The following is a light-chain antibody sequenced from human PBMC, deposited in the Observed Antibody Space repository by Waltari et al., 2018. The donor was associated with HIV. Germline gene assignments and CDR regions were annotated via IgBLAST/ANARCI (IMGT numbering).Light chain of an antibody. CDR2: SND. J-gene: IGLJ2*01. CDR1: TSNIGQNT. V-gene: IGLV1-44*01. CDR3: AAWDDSLNGVV. Sequence: QSVLTQPPSASGTPGQGATISCSGSTSNIGQNTVNWYQQFPGTAPKLLIYSNDPRPSGVPDRFSGSKSGTSASLAISGLQSEDDTDYYCAAWDDSLNGVVFGGGTTLTVL.